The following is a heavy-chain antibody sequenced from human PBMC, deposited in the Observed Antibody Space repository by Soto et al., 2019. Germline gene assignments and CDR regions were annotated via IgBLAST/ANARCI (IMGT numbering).Heavy chain of an antibody. V-gene: IGHV3-9*01. Sequence: EVQLVESGGGLVQPGRSLRLSCAASGFTFNDFAMHWVRQAPGKGLEWVASIDWNGANIAYAASVEGRFTISRDNVKNSLFLQKNSLRAEDTAFSFCARDSGIVAAGRFSFDPRGQGTLVTVSS. CDR1: GFTFNDFA. CDR2: IDWNGANI. D-gene: IGHD6-13*01. J-gene: IGHJ5*02. CDR3: ARDSGIVAAGRFSFDP.